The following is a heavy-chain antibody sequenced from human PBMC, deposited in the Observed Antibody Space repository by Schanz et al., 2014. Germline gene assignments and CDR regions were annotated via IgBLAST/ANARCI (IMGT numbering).Heavy chain of an antibody. J-gene: IGHJ2*01. CDR3: AKDLGVDCGDGCFNWYFDL. CDR1: GFAFSSYG. V-gene: IGHV3-23*01. Sequence: EVQLLESGGGLVQPGGSLRLSCLASGFAFSSYGMNWLRQAPGKGLEWVSAISGGGGTTYYADSVKGRFTISRDNSKNTLYLQMSSLRAEDTAVYFCAKDLGVDCGDGCFNWYFDLWGRGTLVTVSS. D-gene: IGHD2-21*02. CDR2: ISGGGGTT.